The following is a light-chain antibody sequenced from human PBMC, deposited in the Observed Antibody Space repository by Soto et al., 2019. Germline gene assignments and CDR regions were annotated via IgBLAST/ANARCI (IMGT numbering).Light chain of an antibody. CDR3: QHYENLPFT. CDR2: DAS. Sequence: DIQMTQSPPSLSASVGDRVTITCQASQDITIYLNWYQQRPGRAPKLLIYDASTLETGVPSRFSGSGSGTVFTFTITSLQPEDIETYYCQHYENLPFTFGPGTKVAI. CDR1: QDITIY. V-gene: IGKV1-33*01. J-gene: IGKJ3*01.